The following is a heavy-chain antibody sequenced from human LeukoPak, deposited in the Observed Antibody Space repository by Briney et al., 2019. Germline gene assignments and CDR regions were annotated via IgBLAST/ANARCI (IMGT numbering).Heavy chain of an antibody. J-gene: IGHJ6*02. CDR1: GFTFSSYA. CDR3: ARDRGVVVAATSYGMDV. CDR2: ISYDRNNK. Sequence: GGSLRLSCAASGFTFSSYAMHWVRQAPGKGLEWVAVISYDRNNKYYADSVKGRFTISRDNSKNTLYLQMNSLRAEDTAVYYCARDRGVVVAATSYGMDVWGQGTTVTVSS. V-gene: IGHV3-30-3*01. D-gene: IGHD2-15*01.